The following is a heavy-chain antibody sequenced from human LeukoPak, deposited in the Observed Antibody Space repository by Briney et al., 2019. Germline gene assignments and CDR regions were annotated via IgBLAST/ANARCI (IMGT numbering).Heavy chain of an antibody. CDR2: INPNSGGT. Sequence: ASVKVSCKASGYTFTSYDINWVRQAPGQGLEWMGWINPNSGGTNYAQKFQGRVTMTRDTSISTAYMELRSLRSDDTAVYYCARDGMIVPGSKRNWGQGTLVTVSS. CDR1: GYTFTSYD. J-gene: IGHJ4*02. CDR3: ARDGMIVPGSKRN. D-gene: IGHD3-22*01. V-gene: IGHV1-2*02.